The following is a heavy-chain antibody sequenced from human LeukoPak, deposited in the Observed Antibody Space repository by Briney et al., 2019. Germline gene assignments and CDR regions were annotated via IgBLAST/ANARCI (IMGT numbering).Heavy chain of an antibody. CDR1: GFTFSSYG. D-gene: IGHD3-16*02. Sequence: GGSLRLSCAASGFTFSSYGMNWVRQAPGKGLEWVSSIRIIRSKKYYADSVKGRFTISRDNAKNSLYLQMNSLRAEDTAVYYCARDYYDYVWGSYRYGPYYFDYWGQGTLVTVSS. CDR3: ARDYYDYVWGSYRYGPYYFDY. V-gene: IGHV3-21*01. J-gene: IGHJ4*02. CDR2: IRIIRSKK.